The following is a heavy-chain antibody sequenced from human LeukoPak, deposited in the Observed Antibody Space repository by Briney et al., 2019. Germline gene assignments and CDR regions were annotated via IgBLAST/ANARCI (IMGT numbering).Heavy chain of an antibody. Sequence: ASVKVSCKVSGYTLTELSMHWVRQAPGKGLEWMGGFDPEDGETIYAQKFQGRVTMTEDTSTDTAYMELSSLRSEDTAVYYCAIGGTMVREVIITSNWFDPWGQGTLVTVSS. D-gene: IGHD3-10*01. V-gene: IGHV1-24*01. CDR2: FDPEDGET. J-gene: IGHJ5*02. CDR1: GYTLTELS. CDR3: AIGGTMVREVIITSNWFDP.